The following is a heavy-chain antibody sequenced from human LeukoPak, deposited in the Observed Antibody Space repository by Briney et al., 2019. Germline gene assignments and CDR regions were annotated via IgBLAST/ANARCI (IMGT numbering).Heavy chain of an antibody. V-gene: IGHV3-7*01. Sequence: GGSLRLSCAASGFTFSSYWMSWVRQAPGKALEWVANIKQDGSEKYYVDSVKGRFTISRDNAKNSLYLQMNSLRAEDTAVYYCARDDSSSSRNYWGQGTLVTVSS. CDR2: IKQDGSEK. CDR3: ARDDSSSSRNY. J-gene: IGHJ4*02. CDR1: GFTFSSYW. D-gene: IGHD6-6*01.